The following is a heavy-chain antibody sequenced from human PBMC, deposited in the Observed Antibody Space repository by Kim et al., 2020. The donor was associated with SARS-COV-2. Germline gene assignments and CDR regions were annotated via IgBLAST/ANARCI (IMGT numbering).Heavy chain of an antibody. V-gene: IGHV3-21*01. D-gene: IGHD3-10*01. CDR2: ISSSSYI. Sequence: GGSLRLSCAASGFTFSSYSMNWVRQAPGKGLEWVSSISSSSYIYDADSVKGRFTISRDNAKNSLYLQMNSLRAEDTAVYYCARDKYDLWFGETPNWFDPWVQGTLVTVSS. CDR1: GFTFSSYS. J-gene: IGHJ5*02. CDR3: ARDKYDLWFGETPNWFDP.